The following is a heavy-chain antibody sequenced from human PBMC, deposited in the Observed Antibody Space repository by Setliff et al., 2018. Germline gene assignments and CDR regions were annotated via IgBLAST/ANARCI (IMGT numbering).Heavy chain of an antibody. J-gene: IGHJ4*02. Sequence: ASVKFSCKASRYTFTSYYMHWVRQAPGQGLEWMGIINPSGGSTSYAQKFQGRVTMTRDTSTSTVYMELSSLRSEDTAVYYCATDVTVAAFDYWGQGTLVTVSS. CDR3: ATDVTVAAFDY. CDR1: RYTFTSYY. D-gene: IGHD5-12*01. V-gene: IGHV1-46*01. CDR2: INPSGGST.